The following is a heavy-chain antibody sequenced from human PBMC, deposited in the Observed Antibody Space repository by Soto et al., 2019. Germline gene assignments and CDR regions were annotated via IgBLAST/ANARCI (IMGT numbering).Heavy chain of an antibody. D-gene: IGHD2-2*01. CDR1: GFTFSSYG. V-gene: IGHV3-30*18. J-gene: IGHJ6*02. CDR2: ISYDGSNK. CDR3: AKVPGAGGYCSSTSCYFHNYYGMDV. Sequence: GGSLRLSCAASGFTFSSYGMHWVRQAPDKGLEWVAVISYDGSNKYYADSGKGRFTISRDNSKNTLYLQMNSLRAEDTAVYYCAKVPGAGGYCSSTSCYFHNYYGMDVWGQGTTVTVSS.